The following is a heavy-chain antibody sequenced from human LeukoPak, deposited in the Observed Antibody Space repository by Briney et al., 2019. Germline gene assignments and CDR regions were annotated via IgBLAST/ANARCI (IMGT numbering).Heavy chain of an antibody. J-gene: IGHJ4*02. D-gene: IGHD3-22*01. CDR3: TTGHYYDSSGPDY. CDR2: IKSKTDGGTT. Sequence: NPGGSMRLSCAASGFGFTAAWMSWVRQAPGKGREWVGRIKSKTDGGTTDYAAPVKGRFTISRDDSKNTLYLQMNSLKTEDTAVYYCTTGHYYDSSGPDYWGQGTLVTVSS. CDR1: GFGFTAAW. V-gene: IGHV3-15*01.